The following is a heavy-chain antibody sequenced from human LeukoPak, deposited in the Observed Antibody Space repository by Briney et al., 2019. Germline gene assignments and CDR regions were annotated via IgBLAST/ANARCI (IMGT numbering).Heavy chain of an antibody. D-gene: IGHD1-26*01. Sequence: TGGSLRLSCAASGFTFSSYAMSWVRQAPGKGLEWVSAISGSGGSTYYADSVKGRFTISRDNAKNSLYLQMNSLRAEDTAVYYCARSWEYSWDYWGQGTLVTVSS. CDR3: ARSWEYSWDY. CDR2: ISGSGGST. V-gene: IGHV3-23*01. CDR1: GFTFSSYA. J-gene: IGHJ4*02.